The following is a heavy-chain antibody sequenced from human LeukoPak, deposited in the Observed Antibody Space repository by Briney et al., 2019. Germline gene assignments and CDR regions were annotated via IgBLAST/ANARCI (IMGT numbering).Heavy chain of an antibody. J-gene: IGHJ4*02. CDR1: GGSISSSSYY. CDR3: ARELGAAALYFDY. Sequence: SETLSLTCTVSGGSISSSSYYWGWIRQPPGKGLEWIGSIYYSGSTYYNPSLKSRVTISVDTSKNQFSLKLSSVTAADTAVYYCARELGAAALYFDYWGQGTLVTVSS. CDR2: IYYSGST. V-gene: IGHV4-39*02. D-gene: IGHD6-13*01.